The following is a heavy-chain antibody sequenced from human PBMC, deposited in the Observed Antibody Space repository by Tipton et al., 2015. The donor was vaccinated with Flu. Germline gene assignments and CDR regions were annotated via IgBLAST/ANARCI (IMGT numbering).Heavy chain of an antibody. D-gene: IGHD6-19*01. V-gene: IGHV3-23*01. J-gene: IGHJ3*02. CDR2: ISGGGYST. Sequence: SLRLSCAASGFIFRNFAMHWVRQAPGKGLEWVSSISGGGYSTDDADSVKGRFTISRDNSKNTVFLRMNSLRADDTAVYYCARGSGIAVAARDDAFDIWGQGTMVTVSS. CDR3: ARGSGIAVAARDDAFDI. CDR1: GFIFRNFA.